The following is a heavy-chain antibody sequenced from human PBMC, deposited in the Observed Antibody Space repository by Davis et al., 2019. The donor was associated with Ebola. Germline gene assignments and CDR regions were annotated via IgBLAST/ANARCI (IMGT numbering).Heavy chain of an antibody. CDR2: ISSNGDTT. V-gene: IGHV3-64*01. Sequence: GESLKISCAASGFTFSNYAMYWVRQAPGKGLEYVSAISSNGDTTFYANSVKDRFTISRENTKNSLYLQMNGLRAEDTALYYCAREGQIHWGQGTLVTVSS. CDR3: AREGQIH. CDR1: GFTFSNYA. J-gene: IGHJ4*02.